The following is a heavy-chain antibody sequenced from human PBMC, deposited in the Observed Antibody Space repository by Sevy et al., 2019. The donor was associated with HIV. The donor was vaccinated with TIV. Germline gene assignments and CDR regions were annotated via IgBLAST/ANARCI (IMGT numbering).Heavy chain of an antibody. CDR2: IYYNGHI. J-gene: IGHJ4*02. CDR3: AGENAWGRGYS. CDR1: GGSITSLY. Sequence: SETLSLTCTVSGGSITSLYWNWIRQPPGKGLEWIANIYYNGHINYNPTLKSRVTLSLDTSKNQFALRLSSVTAADTAMYYCAGENAWGRGYSWGQGTLVTVSS. V-gene: IGHV4-59*08. D-gene: IGHD1-26*01.